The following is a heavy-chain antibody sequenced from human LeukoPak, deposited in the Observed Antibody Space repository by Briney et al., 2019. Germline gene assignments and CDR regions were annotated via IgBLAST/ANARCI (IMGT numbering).Heavy chain of an antibody. V-gene: IGHV4-38-2*01. Sequence: SETLSLTCVVSGFRISRTHFWGWIRQAPGKEMEWLGSVFHTGITYYNPSVRGRVTISVDTSNNQFSRNLYSATAADTAVYYCARVAAGNTMFDFWGRGTLVAVSS. J-gene: IGHJ4*02. CDR3: ARVAAGNTMFDF. CDR1: GFRISRTHF. CDR2: VFHTGIT. D-gene: IGHD6-19*01.